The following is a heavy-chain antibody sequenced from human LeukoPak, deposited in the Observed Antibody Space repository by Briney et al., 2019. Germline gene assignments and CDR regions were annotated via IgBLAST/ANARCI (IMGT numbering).Heavy chain of an antibody. CDR2: TSDSGGST. CDR1: GFTFSNYA. D-gene: IGHD1-26*01. Sequence: GGSLRLSCAASGFTFSNYAMSWVRQAPGKGLDWVSPTSDSGGSTYYADSVKGRFTISRDNSKNTLYLQMNSLRAEDTAVYYCAKGGGSRNFDYWGQGTLVAVSS. J-gene: IGHJ4*02. CDR3: AKGGGSRNFDY. V-gene: IGHV3-23*01.